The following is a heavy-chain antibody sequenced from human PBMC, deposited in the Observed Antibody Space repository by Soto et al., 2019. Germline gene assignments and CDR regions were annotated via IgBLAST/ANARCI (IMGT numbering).Heavy chain of an antibody. CDR3: AREYYYGMDV. J-gene: IGHJ6*02. CDR2: ITGSSDYT. Sequence: QVQLVESGGGLVRPGGSLRLSCAASGFTFSDYYMSWFRQAPGKGLEWVSYITGSSDYTNYADAVKGRFTISRDNTKNSLYLQMTSMRAEDTAVYSGAREYYYGMDVWGQGTRVTVSS. V-gene: IGHV3-11*05. CDR1: GFTFSDYY.